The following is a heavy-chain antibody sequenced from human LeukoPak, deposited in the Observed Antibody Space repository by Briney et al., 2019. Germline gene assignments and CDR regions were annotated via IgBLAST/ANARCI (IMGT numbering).Heavy chain of an antibody. D-gene: IGHD3-22*01. Sequence: GGSLRLSCAASGFTFSSYGMHWVRQAPGKGLEWVAFIRYDGNNKYYADSVKGRFTISRDNSKNTLYLQMNSLRAEDTAVYYCAKSPTNYYDSSGLLDYWGQGTLVTVSS. V-gene: IGHV3-30*02. CDR1: GFTFSSYG. CDR3: AKSPTNYYDSSGLLDY. J-gene: IGHJ4*02. CDR2: IRYDGNNK.